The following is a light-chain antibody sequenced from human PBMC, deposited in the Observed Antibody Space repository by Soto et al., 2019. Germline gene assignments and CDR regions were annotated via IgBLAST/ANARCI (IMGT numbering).Light chain of an antibody. CDR1: ESVSSNY. CDR2: GAS. CDR3: QQYNNWPRT. V-gene: IGKV3-15*01. J-gene: IGKJ1*01. Sequence: EIVLTQSPGTLSLSPGERATLSCRATESVSSNYLAWYQQKPGQAPRLLIYGASTRATGISARFSGSGSGTEFTLTITSLQSEDFAIYYCQQYNNWPRTFGQGTKVDIK.